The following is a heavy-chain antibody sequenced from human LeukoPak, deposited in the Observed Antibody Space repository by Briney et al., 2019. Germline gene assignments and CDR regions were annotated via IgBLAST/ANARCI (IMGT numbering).Heavy chain of an antibody. D-gene: IGHD3-3*01. CDR2: INPNSGGT. V-gene: IGHV1-2*02. Sequence: ASVKVSCKASGYTFTGYYMHWVRQAPGQGLGWMGWINPNSGGTNYAQKFRGRVTMTTDTATSTAYMELRSLGSDDTAVYYCARIRSISGVLYSRIPNYFYYAMDVWGQGTTVTVSS. CDR1: GYTFTGYY. CDR3: ARIRSISGVLYSRIPNYFYYAMDV. J-gene: IGHJ6*02.